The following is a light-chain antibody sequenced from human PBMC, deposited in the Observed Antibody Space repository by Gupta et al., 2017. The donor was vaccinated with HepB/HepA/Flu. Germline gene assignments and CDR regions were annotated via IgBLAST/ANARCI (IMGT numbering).Light chain of an antibody. CDR1: QKIRKY. CDR3: QHQDSPPLP. V-gene: IGKV1-39*01. Sequence: DIQMTQSPSSLSASVGDRVTITCRASQKIRKYLNWYQQKPGKAPKLLIYAASRVNSGVPSRFSGGGSGTDFTLTISRRQPEDFAVYYCQHQDSPPLPFGGGTRVDIK. CDR2: AAS. J-gene: IGKJ4*01.